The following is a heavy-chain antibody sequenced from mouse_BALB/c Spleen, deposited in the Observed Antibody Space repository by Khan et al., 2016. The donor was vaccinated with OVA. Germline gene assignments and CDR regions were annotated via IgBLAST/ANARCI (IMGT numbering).Heavy chain of an antibody. CDR2: INTYTGEP. CDR1: GYTFTNYG. D-gene: IGHD2-10*01. J-gene: IGHJ4*01. V-gene: IGHV9-3-1*01. CDR3: ARPPYFSDVMDY. Sequence: QVQLKQSGPELKKPGETVKISCKASGYTFTNYGMNWVKQAPGKGLKWMGWINTYTGEPTYADDFKGRFAFSLETSANTAYLQLNTLKNEDTATYCCARPPYFSDVMDYWGQGTSVTVSS.